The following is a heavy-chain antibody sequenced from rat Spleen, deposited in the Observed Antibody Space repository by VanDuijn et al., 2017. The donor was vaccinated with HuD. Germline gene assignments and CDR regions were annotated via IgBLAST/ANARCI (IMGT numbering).Heavy chain of an antibody. CDR3: ARERAYYYFDY. Sequence: QLQESGPGLVKPSQSLSLTCSVTAYSITSSYRWTWIRKFPGNRLEWMGYIDGAGSTNFNPSLKSRISITRDTSKNQIFLQVNSLTTEDTATYYGARERAYYYFDYWGQGVMVTVSS. CDR1: AYSITSSYR. V-gene: IGHV3-3*01. D-gene: IGHD1-11*01. J-gene: IGHJ2*01. CDR2: IDGAGST.